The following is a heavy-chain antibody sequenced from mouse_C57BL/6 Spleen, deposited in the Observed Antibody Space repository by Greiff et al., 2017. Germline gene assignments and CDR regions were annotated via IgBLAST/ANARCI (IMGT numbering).Heavy chain of an antibody. CDR1: GYTFTSYW. CDR3: AIKSLYYYGSTPFAY. J-gene: IGHJ3*01. V-gene: IGHV1-74*01. D-gene: IGHD1-1*01. Sequence: VKLQQPGAELVKPGASVKVSCKASGYTFTSYWMHWVKQRPGQGLEWIGRIHPSDSDTNYNQKFKGKDTLTVDKSSSTAYMQLSSLTSEDSAVYYWAIKSLYYYGSTPFAYGGQGTLVTVSA. CDR2: IHPSDSDT.